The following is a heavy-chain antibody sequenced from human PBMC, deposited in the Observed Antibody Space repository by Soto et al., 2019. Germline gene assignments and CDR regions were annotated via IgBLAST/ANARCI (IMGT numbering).Heavy chain of an antibody. CDR3: ARDRDGDPAFDI. V-gene: IGHV4-59*01. CDR1: GGSISSYY. Sequence: SETLSLTCTVSGGSISSYYWSWIRQPPVKGLEWIGYIYYSGSTNYNPSLKSRVTISVDTSKNQFSLKLSSVTAADTAVYYCARDRDGDPAFDIWGQGTMVTVSS. D-gene: IGHD7-27*01. CDR2: IYYSGST. J-gene: IGHJ3*02.